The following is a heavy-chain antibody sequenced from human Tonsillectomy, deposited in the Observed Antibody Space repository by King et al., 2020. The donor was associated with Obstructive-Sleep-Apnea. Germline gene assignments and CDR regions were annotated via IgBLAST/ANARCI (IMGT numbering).Heavy chain of an antibody. CDR1: GFTFSDYY. CDR2: ISSSGSTI. V-gene: IGHV3-11*01. Sequence: QLVQSGGGLVKPGGSLRLSCAASGFTFSDYYMSWIRQAPGKGLEWVSYISSSGSTIYYADSVKGRFTISRDNAKNSLYLQMNSLRAADTAVYYCARDSTPGIAVAGTIGDWYFDLWGRGTLVTVSS. D-gene: IGHD6-19*01. CDR3: ARDSTPGIAVAGTIGDWYFDL. J-gene: IGHJ2*01.